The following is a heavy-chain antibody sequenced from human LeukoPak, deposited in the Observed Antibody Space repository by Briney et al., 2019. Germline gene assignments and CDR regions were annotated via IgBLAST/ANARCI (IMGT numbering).Heavy chain of an antibody. CDR2: IVVGSGNT. Sequence: SVKVSCKASGFTFASSAVQWVRQARGQRLEWIGWIVVGSGNTNYAQKFQERVTITRDMSTSTAYMELSSLRSEDTAVYYCAADLQGNSNLDYWGQGTLVTVSS. D-gene: IGHD4-11*01. J-gene: IGHJ4*02. CDR1: GFTFASSA. CDR3: AADLQGNSNLDY. V-gene: IGHV1-58*01.